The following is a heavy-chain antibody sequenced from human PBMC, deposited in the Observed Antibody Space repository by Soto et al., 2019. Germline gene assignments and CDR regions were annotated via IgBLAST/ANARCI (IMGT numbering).Heavy chain of an antibody. CDR2: IYSRGST. CDR3: ARSTLVRGIIGGRLDY. D-gene: IGHD3-10*01. CDR1: GFTVSDNY. J-gene: IGHJ4*02. V-gene: IGHV3-66*01. Sequence: PGGSLRLSCAASGFTVSDNYMSWVRQAPGKGLEWISVIYSRGSTYYADSVKGRFTISRDTSKNTVYFQMNSLRAEDTAVYYCARSTLVRGIIGGRLDYWGQGTLVTVS.